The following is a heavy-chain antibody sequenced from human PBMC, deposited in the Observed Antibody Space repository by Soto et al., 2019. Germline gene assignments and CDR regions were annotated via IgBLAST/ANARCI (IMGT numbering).Heavy chain of an antibody. J-gene: IGHJ4*02. D-gene: IGHD2-15*01. CDR2: INHSGST. V-gene: IGHV4-34*01. CDR1: GGSFSGYY. CDR3: ARAPNDCSGGSCYPYYFDY. Sequence: QVQLQQWGAGLLKPSETLSLTCAVYGGSFSGYYWSWIRQPPGKGLEWIGEINHSGSTNYNPSLKSRVTISVDTSKNQFSLKLSSVSAADTAVYYCARAPNDCSGGSCYPYYFDYWCQGTLVTVSS.